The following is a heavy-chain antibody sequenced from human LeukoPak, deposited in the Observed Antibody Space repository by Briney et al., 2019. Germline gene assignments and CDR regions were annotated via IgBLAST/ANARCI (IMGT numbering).Heavy chain of an antibody. CDR3: ARGRYSSSWYTFDY. Sequence: PSETLSLTCAVYGGSFSGYYWSWIRQPPGKGLEWIGEINHSGSTNYNPSLKSRVTISVDTSKNQFSLKLSSVTAADTAVYYCARGRYSSSWYTFDYWGQGTLATVSS. D-gene: IGHD6-13*01. CDR2: INHSGST. V-gene: IGHV4-34*01. CDR1: GGSFSGYY. J-gene: IGHJ4*02.